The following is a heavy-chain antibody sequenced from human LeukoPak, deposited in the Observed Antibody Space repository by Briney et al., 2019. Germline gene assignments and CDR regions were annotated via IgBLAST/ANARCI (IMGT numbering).Heavy chain of an antibody. V-gene: IGHV3-23*01. CDR1: GFSFSSYS. D-gene: IGHD3/OR15-3a*01. CDR3: ARDGLTIQNGIDV. Sequence: GGSLRLSCAASGFSFSSYSMTWVRQAPGEGLEWVSCLSGSGDMTFYADCVKCRFTISRENSKNKMYLQMDSLRVEDTAVYYCARDGLTIQNGIDVWGQGTTVTVSS. CDR2: LSGSGDMT. J-gene: IGHJ6*01.